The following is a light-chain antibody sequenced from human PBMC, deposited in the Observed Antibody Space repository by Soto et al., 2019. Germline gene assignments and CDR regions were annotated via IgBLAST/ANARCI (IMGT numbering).Light chain of an antibody. CDR2: EDN. J-gene: IGLJ3*02. CDR1: SGSIASNY. CDR3: KSYDTTEQV. Sequence: NFMLTQPHSVSESPGKTVIISCTRSSGSIASNYVQWYQQRPGSSPTTVIYEDNQRPSGVPDRFSGSIDSSSNSASLTISGLETEDEAVYFCKSYDTTEQVFGGGTKLTVL. V-gene: IGLV6-57*01.